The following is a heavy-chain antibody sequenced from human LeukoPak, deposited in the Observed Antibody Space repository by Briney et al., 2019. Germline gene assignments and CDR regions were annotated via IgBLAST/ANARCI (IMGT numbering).Heavy chain of an antibody. CDR3: ARDTEDCPSGVCSIFDY. CDR1: GFTFRIYR. J-gene: IGHJ4*02. CDR2: INSDGSDI. Sequence: GGSLRLSCAVSGFTFRIYRMHWVRQAPGKAPVWVSRINSDGSDITYADSVTGRLTISRDNAKNALYAKMNSLRADDPAVYYCARDTEDCPSGVCSIFDYWGQGTLVTVSS. V-gene: IGHV3-74*03. D-gene: IGHD2-8*01.